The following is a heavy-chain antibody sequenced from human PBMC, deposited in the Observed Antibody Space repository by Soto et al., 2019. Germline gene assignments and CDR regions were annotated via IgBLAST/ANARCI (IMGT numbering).Heavy chain of an antibody. CDR2: IYPGDSDT. D-gene: IGHD2-15*01. CDR3: ARKGYCSGGSCFGYYGMDV. J-gene: IGHJ6*02. V-gene: IGHV5-51*01. Sequence: LNISCKGSGYSFTSYWIGWVRQMPAKGLEWMGIIYPGDSDTRYSPSFQGQVTISADKSISTAYLQWSSLKASDTAMYYCARKGYCSGGSCFGYYGMDVWGQGTTVTVSS. CDR1: GYSFTSYW.